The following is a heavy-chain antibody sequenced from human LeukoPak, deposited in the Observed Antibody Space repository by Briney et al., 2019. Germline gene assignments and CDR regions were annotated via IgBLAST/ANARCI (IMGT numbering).Heavy chain of an antibody. D-gene: IGHD5-18*01. CDR1: GGSISSSSYY. CDR2: IYYSGST. J-gene: IGHJ4*02. CDR3: ARETGYSYGYTRDD. V-gene: IGHV4-39*07. Sequence: ETLSLTCTVSGGSISSSSYYWGWIRQPPGKGLEWIGSIYYSGSTYYNPSLKSRVTISVDTSKNQFSLKLSSVTAADTAVYYCARETGYSYGYTRDDWGQGTLVTVSS.